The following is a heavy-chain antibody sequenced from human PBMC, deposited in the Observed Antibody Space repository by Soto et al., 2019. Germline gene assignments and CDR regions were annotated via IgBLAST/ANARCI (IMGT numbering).Heavy chain of an antibody. CDR3: ARGVDGDYWADY. CDR1: GGSFSGYY. Sequence: QVQLHQWGAGLLKPSETLSLTCAVHGGSFSGYYWSWIRQPPGKGLAWIGEINHSGSTNYIPSLQNRVTISVDTSTNQFSLNLSSVTAADAAVYYCARGVDGDYWADYWGQGTLVTVSS. J-gene: IGHJ4*02. D-gene: IGHD4-17*01. V-gene: IGHV4-34*01. CDR2: INHSGST.